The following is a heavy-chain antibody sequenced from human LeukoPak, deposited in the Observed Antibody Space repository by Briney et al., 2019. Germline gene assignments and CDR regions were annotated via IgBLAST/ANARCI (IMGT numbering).Heavy chain of an antibody. V-gene: IGHV5-51*01. Sequence: GESLKISCKGSGYSFTSYWIGWVRQMPGKGLEWMGIIYPGDSDTRYSPSFQGQVTISADKSISTAYLQWSSLKASDTAMYYCARHSDPGYSSSWYHWFDPWGQGTLVTVSS. CDR3: ARHSDPGYSSSWYHWFDP. D-gene: IGHD6-13*01. CDR1: GYSFTSYW. CDR2: IYPGDSDT. J-gene: IGHJ5*02.